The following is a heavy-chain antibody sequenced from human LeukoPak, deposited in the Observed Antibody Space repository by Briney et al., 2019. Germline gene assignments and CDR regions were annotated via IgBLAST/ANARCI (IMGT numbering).Heavy chain of an antibody. CDR3: AREFYHSNNGADYRHDGFEL. CDR1: GFTVNSNF. D-gene: IGHD2-8*01. CDR2: TYTGGTT. V-gene: IGHV3-53*01. J-gene: IGHJ3*01. Sequence: GGSLRLSCVAFGFTVNSNFMAWVRQAPGKGLEWVSLTYTGGTTYYSDSVKGRFTISRDNSENTLYLQMSSLRAEDTAVYYCAREFYHSNNGADYRHDGFELWGQGTMVTVSS.